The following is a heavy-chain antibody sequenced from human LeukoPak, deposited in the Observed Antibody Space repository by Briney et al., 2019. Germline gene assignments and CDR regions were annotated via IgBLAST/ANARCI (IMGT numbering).Heavy chain of an antibody. Sequence: GRSLRLSCVASGFTFSHYGMHWVRQAPGEGLEWVAHIWGDGTNQYYADTFKGRFTISRYNFNNLVSLQMDRLRAENTAVYYSAKDAQRGFDYSNSLEHWGQGSLVIVSS. V-gene: IGHV3-33*06. CDR3: AKDAQRGFDYSNSLEH. CDR2: IWGDGTNQ. CDR1: GFTFSHYG. D-gene: IGHD4-11*01. J-gene: IGHJ4*02.